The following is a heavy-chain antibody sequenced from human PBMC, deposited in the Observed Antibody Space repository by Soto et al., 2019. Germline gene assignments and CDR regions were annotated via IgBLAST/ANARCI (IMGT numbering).Heavy chain of an antibody. Sequence: EGQLLESGGGLVQPGGSLRLSCAASGFTFSSYAMSWVRQAPGKGLEWVSSISGSGSSTYYADSVKGRFTIARDNSKNTLYLQMNSLRADDTAVYYCAKDPVVGPGIAFDIWGRGTIVTVSS. D-gene: IGHD3-22*01. V-gene: IGHV3-23*01. CDR2: ISGSGSST. CDR1: GFTFSSYA. J-gene: IGHJ3*02. CDR3: AKDPVVGPGIAFDI.